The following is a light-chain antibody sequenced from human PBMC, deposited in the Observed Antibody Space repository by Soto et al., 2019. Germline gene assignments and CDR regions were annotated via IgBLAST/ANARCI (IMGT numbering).Light chain of an antibody. Sequence: IVMTQSPATLSVSPGERATLSCRASQSVSSNLAWYQQKPGQAPRLLIYGASTRATGIPARFSGSGSGTEFTLTISSLQSEDFAVYYCKHYNNWPQFGQGTKVDIK. CDR2: GAS. CDR1: QSVSSN. V-gene: IGKV3-15*01. CDR3: KHYNNWPQ. J-gene: IGKJ1*01.